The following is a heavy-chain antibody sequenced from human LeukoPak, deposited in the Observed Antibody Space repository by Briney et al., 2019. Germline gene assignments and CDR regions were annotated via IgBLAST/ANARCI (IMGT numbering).Heavy chain of an antibody. D-gene: IGHD2-21*01. CDR3: ARIPGGDGYFDY. Sequence: PGRSLRLSCAASGFTFSSYGMHWVRQAPGKGLEWVAVISYDGSNKYYADSVKGRFTISRDNSKNTLYLQMNSLRAEDTAVYYCARIPGGDGYFDYWGQGTLVTVSS. CDR1: GFTFSSYG. V-gene: IGHV3-30*03. J-gene: IGHJ4*02. CDR2: ISYDGSNK.